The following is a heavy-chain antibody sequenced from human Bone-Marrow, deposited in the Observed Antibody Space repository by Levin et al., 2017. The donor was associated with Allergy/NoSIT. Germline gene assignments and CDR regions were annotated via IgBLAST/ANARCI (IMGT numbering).Heavy chain of an antibody. CDR3: STDLGQSWWELKFDY. V-gene: IGHV3-15*01. CDR1: GFTFSNAW. CDR2: IKSNTGGGTT. D-gene: IGHD4-23*01. Sequence: GGSLRLSCAASGFTFSNAWMSWVRQTPGKGLEWVGRIKSNTGGGTTDYAAPVKGRFTISRDDSINTLYLQMNSLKTEDTAVYYCSTDLGQSWWELKFDYWGQGTLVTVSS. J-gene: IGHJ4*02.